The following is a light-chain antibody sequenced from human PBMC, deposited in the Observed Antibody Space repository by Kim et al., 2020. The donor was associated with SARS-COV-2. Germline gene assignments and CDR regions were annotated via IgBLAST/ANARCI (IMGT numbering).Light chain of an antibody. CDR2: VNSAGSQ. J-gene: IGLJ3*02. Sequence: SVKLTFPLLSRSINYRLALHQQRPAKGPRFLIKVNSAGSQSKGDGLPDRFSCSSSGAARYLTISSLQSEDEADYYCQPWGTGPNWVFGGGTKVTVL. CDR1: SRSINYR. V-gene: IGLV4-69*01. CDR3: QPWGTGPNWV.